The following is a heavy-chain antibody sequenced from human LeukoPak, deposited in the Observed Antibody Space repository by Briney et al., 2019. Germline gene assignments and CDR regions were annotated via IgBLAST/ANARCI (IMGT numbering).Heavy chain of an antibody. CDR3: ARGRWAPFDC. CDR2: IKQDGSEK. CDR1: GFTSSDYW. J-gene: IGHJ4*02. V-gene: IGHV3-7*01. Sequence: GGSLRLSCAASGFTSSDYWMHWVRQAPGKGLEWVANIKQDGSEKNYVASVKGRFTISRDNAKNSLYLQMNSRRAEGTALYYCARGRWAPFDCGGQGTLVTVSS. D-gene: IGHD6-13*01.